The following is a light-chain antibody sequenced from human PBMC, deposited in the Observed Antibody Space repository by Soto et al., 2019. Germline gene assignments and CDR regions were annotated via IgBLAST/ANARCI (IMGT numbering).Light chain of an antibody. CDR2: HVT. Sequence: SALTQAAAVSGSPGQSITISCTGTSSDIGHYDYVSWYQQHPGKAPKLMIYHVTYRPSGVSNRYSGSKSGNSASLTISGLQADDEADYYCCSLTTSHTYVFGSGTKVTVL. CDR3: CSLTTSHTYV. J-gene: IGLJ1*01. V-gene: IGLV2-14*03. CDR1: SSDIGHYDY.